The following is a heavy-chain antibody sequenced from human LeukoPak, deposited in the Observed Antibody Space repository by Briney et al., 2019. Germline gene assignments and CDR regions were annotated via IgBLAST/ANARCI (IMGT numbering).Heavy chain of an antibody. V-gene: IGHV4-39*07. CDR1: GGSISSSSYY. CDR3: ARVSGYDWESFYDY. CDR2: IYYSGST. D-gene: IGHD5-12*01. J-gene: IGHJ4*02. Sequence: PSETLSLTCTVSGGSISSSSYYWGWIRQPPGKGLEWIGSIYYSGSTNYKSSLKSRVTISVDTSKNQFSLKLSSVTAADTAMYYCARVSGYDWESFYDYWGQGSLVTVSS.